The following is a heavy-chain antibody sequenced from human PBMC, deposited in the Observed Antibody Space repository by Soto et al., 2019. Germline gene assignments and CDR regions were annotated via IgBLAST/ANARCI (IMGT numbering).Heavy chain of an antibody. J-gene: IGHJ6*02. CDR2: ISSSGSIT. CDR3: ARLRRFLEWLPYYYYGMGV. Sequence: SLRLSCAASAFTFTDFYMTWIRQAPGKRLEWVSYISSSGSITYYADSVRVRFTISRDNARNSLHLQMNSLRAEDTAVYYCARLRRFLEWLPYYYYGMGVWGRGTTVTVSS. CDR1: AFTFTDFY. V-gene: IGHV3-11*01. D-gene: IGHD3-3*01.